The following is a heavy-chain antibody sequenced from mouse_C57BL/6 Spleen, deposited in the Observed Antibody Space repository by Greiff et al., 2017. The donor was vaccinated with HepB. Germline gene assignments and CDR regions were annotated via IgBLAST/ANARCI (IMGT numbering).Heavy chain of an antibody. CDR1: GYTFTSYW. V-gene: IGHV1-72*01. Sequence: QVQLQQSGAELVKPGASVKLSCKASGYTFTSYWMHWVKQRPGRGLEWIGRIDPNSGGTKYNEKFKSKATLTVDKPSSTAYMQLSSLTSEDSAVYYCARGDYYGSSYVGYWYFDVWGTGTTVTVSS. D-gene: IGHD1-1*01. CDR2: IDPNSGGT. CDR3: ARGDYYGSSYVGYWYFDV. J-gene: IGHJ1*03.